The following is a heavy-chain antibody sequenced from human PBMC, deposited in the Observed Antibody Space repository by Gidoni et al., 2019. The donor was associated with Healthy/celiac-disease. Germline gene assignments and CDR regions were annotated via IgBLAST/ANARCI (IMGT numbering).Heavy chain of an antibody. V-gene: IGHV3-23*01. CDR3: AKVVGYCSSTSCYIRYGYDY. J-gene: IGHJ4*02. CDR2: ISGSGGST. D-gene: IGHD2-2*02. Sequence: EVQLLESGGGLVQPGGSLRLPCAASGFTVSSYAMSWVRQAPGKGLEWVSAISGSGGSTYYADSVKGRFTISRDNSKNTLYLQMNSLRAEDTAVYYCAKVVGYCSSTSCYIRYGYDYWGQGTLVTVSS. CDR1: GFTVSSYA.